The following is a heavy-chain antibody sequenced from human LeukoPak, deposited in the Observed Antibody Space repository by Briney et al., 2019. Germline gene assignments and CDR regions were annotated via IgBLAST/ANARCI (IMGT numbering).Heavy chain of an antibody. CDR1: GGSISSYY. Sequence: KPSETLSLTCTVSGGSISSYYWSWIRQPPGKGLEWIGYIYYSGSTNYNPSLKSRVTISVDTSKNQFSLKLSSVTAADTAVYYCARDQRFSRGYSYSFDYWGQGTLVTVSS. V-gene: IGHV4-59*01. CDR2: IYYSGST. J-gene: IGHJ4*02. D-gene: IGHD5-18*01. CDR3: ARDQRFSRGYSYSFDY.